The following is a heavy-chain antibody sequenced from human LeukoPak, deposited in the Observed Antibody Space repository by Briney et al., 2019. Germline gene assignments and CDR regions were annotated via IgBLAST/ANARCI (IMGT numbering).Heavy chain of an antibody. V-gene: IGHV1-18*01. CDR1: GYTFTSYG. J-gene: IGHJ4*02. CDR3: ARDKLDKWNDQDGDY. D-gene: IGHD1-20*01. CDR2: ISAYNGNT. Sequence: GASVKVSCKASGYTFTSYGISWVRQAPGQGLEWMGWISAYNGNTNYAQKLQGRVTMTTDTSTSTAYMELSSLRSEDTAVYYCARDKLDKWNDQDGDYWGQGTLVTVSS.